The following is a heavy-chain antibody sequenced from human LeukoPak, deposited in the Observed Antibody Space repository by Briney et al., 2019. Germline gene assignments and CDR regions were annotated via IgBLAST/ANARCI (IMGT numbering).Heavy chain of an antibody. CDR3: ARDHYYGSGSYYKSYFDY. CDR1: GFTFSSYW. D-gene: IGHD3-10*01. V-gene: IGHV3-7*01. J-gene: IGHJ4*02. Sequence: GGSLRLSCAASGFTFSSYWMSWVRQAPGKGLEWVANIKQDGSEKYYVDSVKGRFTISRDNAKNSLYLQMNSLRAEDTAVYYCARDHYYGSGSYYKSYFDYWGQGTLVTVSS. CDR2: IKQDGSEK.